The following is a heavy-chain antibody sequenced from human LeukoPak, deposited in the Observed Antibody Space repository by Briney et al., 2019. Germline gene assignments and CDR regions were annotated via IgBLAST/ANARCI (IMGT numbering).Heavy chain of an antibody. CDR1: GGSISSYY. V-gene: IGHV4-59*01. CDR2: IYYSGST. J-gene: IGHJ4*02. Sequence: PSETLSLTCTVSGGSISSYYWSWIRQPPGKGLEWIGYIYYSGSTNYNPSLKSRVTISVDTSKNQFSLKLSSVTAAGTAVYYCARAGDSSGWYHYYFDYWGQGTLVTVSS. CDR3: ARAGDSSGWYHYYFDY. D-gene: IGHD6-19*01.